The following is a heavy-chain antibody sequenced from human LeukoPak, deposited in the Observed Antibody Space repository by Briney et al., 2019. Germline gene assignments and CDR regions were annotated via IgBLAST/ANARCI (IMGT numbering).Heavy chain of an antibody. Sequence: PGGSLRLSCAASGFTFSGRYMDWVRQAPGKGLEWVAQIKQDGSQKNSVDSVKGRCTISRDNAKNSVYLQMNSLRAEDTAVYYCARPTSGGAFDTWGQGTMVVVSP. D-gene: IGHD6-25*01. CDR1: GFTFSGRY. J-gene: IGHJ3*02. CDR2: IKQDGSQK. CDR3: ARPTSGGAFDT. V-gene: IGHV3-7*01.